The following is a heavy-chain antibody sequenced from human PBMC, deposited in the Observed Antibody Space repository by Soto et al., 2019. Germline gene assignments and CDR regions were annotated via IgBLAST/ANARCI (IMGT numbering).Heavy chain of an antibody. D-gene: IGHD3-10*01. J-gene: IGHJ5*02. CDR3: ARGFEEDPEGAMVRGVTHYWFDP. V-gene: IGHV4-31*03. Sequence: QVQLQESGPGLVKPSQTLSLTCTVSGGSISSGGYYWSWIRQHPGKGLEWIGYIYYSGSTYYNPSLKSRVTISVDTSKNQFSLKLSSVTAADTAVYYCARGFEEDPEGAMVRGVTHYWFDPWGQGTLVTVSS. CDR1: GGSISSGGYY. CDR2: IYYSGST.